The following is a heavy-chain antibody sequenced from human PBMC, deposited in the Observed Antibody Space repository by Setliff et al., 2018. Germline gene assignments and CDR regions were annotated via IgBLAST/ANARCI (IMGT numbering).Heavy chain of an antibody. Sequence: ASVKVSCKASGYIFNTFGINWMRRAPGQGLEWIGWISPYNGDTKYAQNLQGRVTLTTDTSTSTAYMELSSLTSDDTAVYYCAREGVDTRSSTDYRYYMDVWGKGTTVTVSS. D-gene: IGHD5-18*01. CDR2: ISPYNGDT. J-gene: IGHJ6*03. V-gene: IGHV1-18*01. CDR1: GYIFNTFG. CDR3: AREGVDTRSSTDYRYYMDV.